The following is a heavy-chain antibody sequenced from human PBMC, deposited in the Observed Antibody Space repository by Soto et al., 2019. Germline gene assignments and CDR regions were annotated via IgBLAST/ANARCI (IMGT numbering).Heavy chain of an antibody. J-gene: IGHJ4*02. Sequence: ASVKVSCKASGYTFTRYYMHWVRQAPAQGLARMGIVNPSDGSTSYAQKFQRRVTMTRDTSTRTVYMELTSMRSEDTAVYYCATLGSGNFDCWGQGTLVTVSS. CDR1: GYTFTRYY. CDR3: ATLGSGNFDC. V-gene: IGHV1-46*01. CDR2: VNPSDGST. D-gene: IGHD2-15*01.